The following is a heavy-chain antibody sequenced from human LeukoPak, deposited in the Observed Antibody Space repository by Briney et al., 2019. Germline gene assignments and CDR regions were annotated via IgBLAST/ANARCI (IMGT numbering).Heavy chain of an antibody. CDR3: ASSYGGELQADY. V-gene: IGHV4-30-4*01. J-gene: IGHJ4*02. CDR1: GGSISSGDYY. CDR2: IYYSGST. Sequence: TLSLTCTVSGGSISSGDYYWSWIRQPPGKGLEWIGYIYYSGSTYYNPSLKSRVTISVDTSKNQFSLKLSSATAADTAVYYCASSYGGELQADYWGQGTLVTVSS. D-gene: IGHD4/OR15-4a*01.